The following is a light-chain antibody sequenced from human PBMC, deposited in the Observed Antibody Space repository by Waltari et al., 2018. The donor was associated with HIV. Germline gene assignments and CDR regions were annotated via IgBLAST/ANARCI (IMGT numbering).Light chain of an antibody. CDR1: KSIDSC. J-gene: IGKJ2*01. CDR2: KAS. Sequence: DIQLTQSPSTLSASVGDTVSITCRASKSIDSCLAWYQQKPGKAPKLLIYKASNLESGVPPSVSGSGSGTEFTLTITSLLPDDLATYYCQQYKSYSPSSFGQGTRLEIK. V-gene: IGKV1-5*03. CDR3: QQYKSYSPSS.